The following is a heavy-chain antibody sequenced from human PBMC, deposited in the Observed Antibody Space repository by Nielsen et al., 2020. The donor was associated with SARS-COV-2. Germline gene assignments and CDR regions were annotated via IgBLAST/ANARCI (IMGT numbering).Heavy chain of an antibody. J-gene: IGHJ6*02. CDR1: GGSISSYY. CDR2: IYTSGST. V-gene: IGHV4-4*07. Sequence: SETLSLTCTVSGGSISSYYWSWIRQPAGKGLEWIGRIYTSGSTNYNPSLKSRVTMSADTSKNQFSLKLSSVTAADTAVYYCARDLGGYCSSTSCSIYYGMDVWGQGTTVTVSS. D-gene: IGHD2-2*01. CDR3: ARDLGGYCSSTSCSIYYGMDV.